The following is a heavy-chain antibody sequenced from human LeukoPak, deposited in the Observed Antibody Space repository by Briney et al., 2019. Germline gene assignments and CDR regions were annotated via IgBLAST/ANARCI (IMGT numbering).Heavy chain of an antibody. D-gene: IGHD5-24*01. CDR3: ARGDGYNSRRVFDY. Sequence: PSETLSLTCTVSGGSISSGGYYWSWIRQHPGKGLEWIGYIYYSGSTYYNPSLKSRVTISVDTSKNQFSLKLSSVTAADTAVYYCARGDGYNSRRVFDYWGQGTLVTVPS. V-gene: IGHV4-31*03. J-gene: IGHJ4*02. CDR2: IYYSGST. CDR1: GGSISSGGYY.